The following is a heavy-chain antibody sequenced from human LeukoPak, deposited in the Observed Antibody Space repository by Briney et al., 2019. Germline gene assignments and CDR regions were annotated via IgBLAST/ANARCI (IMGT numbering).Heavy chain of an antibody. CDR1: GFTFSRSW. D-gene: IGHD3-16*02. J-gene: IGHJ4*02. Sequence: GGSLRLSCAASGFTFSRSWMTWVRQAPGKGLEWVASINEDGSEIHYVDSVKGRFTISRDNAKNSLYLQMNSLRAEDTAVYYCARADYDYVWGSYRQYYFDSWGQGTLVTVSS. V-gene: IGHV3-7*01. CDR3: ARADYDYVWGSYRQYYFDS. CDR2: INEDGSEI.